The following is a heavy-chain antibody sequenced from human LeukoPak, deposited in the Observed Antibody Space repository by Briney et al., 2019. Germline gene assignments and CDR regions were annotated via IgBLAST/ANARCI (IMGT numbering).Heavy chain of an antibody. V-gene: IGHV4-34*01. Sequence: SETLSLTCAVYGGSFSGYYWSWIRQPLGKGLEWIGEINHSGSTNYNPSLKSRVTISVDTSKNQFSLKLSSVTAADTAVYYCATNYYDSSGLTDYWGQGTLVTVSS. CDR1: GGSFSGYY. CDR3: ATNYYDSSGLTDY. J-gene: IGHJ4*02. D-gene: IGHD3-22*01. CDR2: INHSGST.